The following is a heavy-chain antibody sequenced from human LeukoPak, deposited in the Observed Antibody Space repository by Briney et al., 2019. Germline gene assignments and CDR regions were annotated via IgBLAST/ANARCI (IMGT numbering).Heavy chain of an antibody. CDR2: ISSSSSDI. CDR3: ARDRGMYSSFDY. CDR1: GFTFSGYS. J-gene: IGHJ4*02. D-gene: IGHD6-19*01. V-gene: IGHV3-48*01. Sequence: GGSLRLSCAASGFTFSGYSMNWVRQAPGKGLEWVSYISSSSSDIYYADPVKGRFTISRDNAKNSLYLQMNSLRAEDTAVYYCARDRGMYSSFDYWGQGTLVTVSS.